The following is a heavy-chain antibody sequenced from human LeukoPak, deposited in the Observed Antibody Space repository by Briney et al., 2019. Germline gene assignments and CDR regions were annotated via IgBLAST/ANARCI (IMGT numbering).Heavy chain of an antibody. CDR2: INPSGGST. D-gene: IGHD3-9*01. Sequence: ASVKVSCKASGYTFTSYYMHWVRQAPGQGLEWMGIINPSGGSTSYAQKFQGRVTMTRDTSISTAYMELSRLRSDDTAVYYCARSSLVISYDILTGYYSPGHDLFDYWGQGTLVTVSS. J-gene: IGHJ4*02. CDR3: ARSSLVISYDILTGYYSPGHDLFDY. V-gene: IGHV1-46*01. CDR1: GYTFTSYY.